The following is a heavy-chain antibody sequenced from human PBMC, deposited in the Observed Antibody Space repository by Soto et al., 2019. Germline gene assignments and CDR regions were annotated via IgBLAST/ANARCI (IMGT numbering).Heavy chain of an antibody. CDR1: GYSFTGYY. CDR2: INPNSGGT. D-gene: IGHD1-1*01. V-gene: IGHV1-2*02. Sequence: ASVNVSCKSSGYSFTGYYIHWVRQAPGQGLEWMGWINPNSGGTKYAPKFQGGVTMTRDTSITTAYMELSRLRSGDTAVYYCAREPATAKPEGVDFWGQGTLVTVSS. CDR3: AREPATAKPEGVDF. J-gene: IGHJ4*02.